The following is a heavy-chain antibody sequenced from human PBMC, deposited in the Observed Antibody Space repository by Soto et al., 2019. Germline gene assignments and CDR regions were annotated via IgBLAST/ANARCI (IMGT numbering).Heavy chain of an antibody. CDR2: INHSGST. CDR1: GGYFSGYY. CDR3: ARVAAARPPFDY. J-gene: IGHJ4*02. D-gene: IGHD6-13*01. Sequence: SVTLSVTCAVYGGYFSGYYWSWIRQPPGKGLEWIGEINHSGSTNYNPSLKSRVTISVDTSKNQFSLKLSSVTAADTAVYYCARVAAARPPFDYWGQGTLVTVSS. V-gene: IGHV4-34*01.